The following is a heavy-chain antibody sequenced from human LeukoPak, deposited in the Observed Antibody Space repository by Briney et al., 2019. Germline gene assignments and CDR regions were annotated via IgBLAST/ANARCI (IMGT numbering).Heavy chain of an antibody. CDR1: GGSISSSSYY. V-gene: IGHV4-39*01. CDR2: IYYSGST. D-gene: IGHD3-3*01. Sequence: PSETLFLTCTVSGGSISSSSYYWGWIRQPPGKGLEWIGSIYYSGSTYYNPSLKSRVTISVDTSKNQFSLKLSSVTAADTAVYYCARQRYYDFWSGYYTLFDYWGQGTLVTVSS. CDR3: ARQRYYDFWSGYYTLFDY. J-gene: IGHJ4*02.